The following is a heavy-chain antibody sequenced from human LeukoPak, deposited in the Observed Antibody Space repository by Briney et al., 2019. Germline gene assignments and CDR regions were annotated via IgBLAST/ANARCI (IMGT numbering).Heavy chain of an antibody. V-gene: IGHV3-21*01. CDR2: ISSSSNYI. CDR3: ARAGDSSGYLLESFDY. J-gene: IGHJ4*03. CDR1: GFTFSSYT. D-gene: IGHD3-22*01. Sequence: GGSLRLSCAASGFTFSSYTMNWVRQAPGKGLEWVSFISSSSNYIYYADSVKGRFTISRDNSKNTLYLQMNSLRAVDTAVYYCARAGDSSGYLLESFDYWGQGTTVTVSS.